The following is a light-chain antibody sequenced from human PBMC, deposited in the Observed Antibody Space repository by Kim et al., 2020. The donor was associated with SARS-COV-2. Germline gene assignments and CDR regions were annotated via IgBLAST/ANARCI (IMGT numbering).Light chain of an antibody. CDR3: QQYNNWLPYT. CDR1: QSVNTN. V-gene: IGKV3-15*01. CDR2: SAS. J-gene: IGKJ2*01. Sequence: VSPGESATLSCRASQSVNTNLAWYQQKPGQAPRLRVYSASTRATGIPARFSGTGSGTEFALTISSLQSEDSAVYYCQQYNNWLPYTFGQGTKLEIK.